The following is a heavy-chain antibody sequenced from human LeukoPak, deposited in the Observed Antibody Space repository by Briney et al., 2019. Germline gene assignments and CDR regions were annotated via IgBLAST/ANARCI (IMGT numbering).Heavy chain of an antibody. CDR1: GFTFSTYS. CDR2: IYNSGTKI. V-gene: IGHV3-23*05. CDR3: AKDIVPDSGWDLDY. J-gene: IGHJ4*02. D-gene: IGHD6-19*01. Sequence: GGSLRPSCAASGFTFSTYSMTWVRQRPGKGLEWVSSIYNSGTKIFYADSVKGRFTISRDNSNNMLYLQMNSLRAEDSAVYYCAKDIVPDSGWDLDYWGRGALVTVSS.